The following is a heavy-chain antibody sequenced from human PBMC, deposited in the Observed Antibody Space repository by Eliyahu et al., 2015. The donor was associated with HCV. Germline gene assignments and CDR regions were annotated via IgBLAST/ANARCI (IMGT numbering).Heavy chain of an antibody. CDR1: GGSIXXXY. Sequence: QVQLQESGPGLVKPSETLSLTCTVSGGSIXXXYXSWIRXPPGKGLXWVGYIYFSGGTNYNPSLKSRVTXSVDTSKNQFSLKLSSVTAADTAVYYCARYGAPSSWSFYYYYGMDVWGQGTTVTVSS. CDR3: ARYGAPSSWSFYYYYGMDV. CDR2: IYFSGGT. J-gene: IGHJ6*02. D-gene: IGHD6-13*01. V-gene: IGHV4-59*01.